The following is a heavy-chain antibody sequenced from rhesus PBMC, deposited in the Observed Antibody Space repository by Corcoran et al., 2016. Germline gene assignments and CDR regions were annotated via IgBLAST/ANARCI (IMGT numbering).Heavy chain of an antibody. V-gene: IGHV4-147*01. J-gene: IGHJ5-1*01. CDR1: GGSIRRHY. CDR2: LYAPSGTT. D-gene: IGHD4-23*01. CDR3: ARAPSDHPHSNYDRFDV. Sequence: QVQLQESGPGLLKPSETLSLSCAVSGGSIRRHYWHWIRQPPGKGLEVFGRLYAPSGTTRYHPSLTSRVTISADTSKNQFSLKLSSVTVADTAVYFCARAPSDHPHSNYDRFDVWGPGVLVTVSS.